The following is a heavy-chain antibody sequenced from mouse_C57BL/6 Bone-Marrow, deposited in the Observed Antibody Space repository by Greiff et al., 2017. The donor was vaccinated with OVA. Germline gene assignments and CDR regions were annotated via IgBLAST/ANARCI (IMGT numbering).Heavy chain of an antibody. V-gene: IGHV1-55*01. D-gene: IGHD1-1*02. CDR3: AREGGDFDY. CDR1: GYSFTSYW. CDR2: IYPGSGST. Sequence: QVQLQQSGAELVKPGASVKMSCKASGYSFTSYWITWVKQRPGQGLEWIGDIYPGSGSTNYNEKFKSKATLTVDTSSSTAYMQLSSLTSEDSSVYYCAREGGDFDYWGKGTTLTVSS. J-gene: IGHJ2*01.